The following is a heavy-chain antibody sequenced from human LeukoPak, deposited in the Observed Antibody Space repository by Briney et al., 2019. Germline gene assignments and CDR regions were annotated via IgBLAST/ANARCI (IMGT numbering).Heavy chain of an antibody. CDR3: ARTPFPGIDY. Sequence: GGSLRLSCAASGFXFSSYNINWVRQAPGKGLEWVSYISSSSSTIYYADSVKGRFTISRDNAKNSLYLQMNSLRDEDTAVYYCARTPFPGIDYWGQGTLVTVSS. J-gene: IGHJ4*02. V-gene: IGHV3-48*02. CDR1: GFXFSSYN. D-gene: IGHD2/OR15-2a*01. CDR2: ISSSSSTI.